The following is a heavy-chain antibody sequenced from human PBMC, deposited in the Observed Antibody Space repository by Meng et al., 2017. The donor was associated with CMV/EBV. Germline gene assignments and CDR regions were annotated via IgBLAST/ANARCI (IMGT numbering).Heavy chain of an antibody. D-gene: IGHD6-19*01. J-gene: IGHJ4*02. CDR2: ISSSSTI. V-gene: IGHV3-48*04. CDR1: GFTFSSYS. CDR3: ARAVAGTAGDSDY. Sequence: GGSLRLSCAASGFTFSSYSMNWVRQAPGKGLEWVSYISSSSTIYYADSVKGRFTISRDNAKNSLYLQMNSLRAEDTAVYYCARAVAGTAGDSDYWRQGTLVTVSS.